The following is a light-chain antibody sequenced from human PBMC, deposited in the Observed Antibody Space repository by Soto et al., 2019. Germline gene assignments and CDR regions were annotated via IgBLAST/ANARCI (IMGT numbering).Light chain of an antibody. Sequence: EIVLTQSPGTLSVSPGDRATLACRASESVSASYIAWYQQKPGQAPRLLIFGSSRRATGIPDRFSGAGSGTDFTLTISRLEPEDFALYYCQQHDILPITFGQGTRLEIK. CDR2: GSS. V-gene: IGKV3-20*01. CDR1: ESVSASY. J-gene: IGKJ5*01. CDR3: QQHDILPIT.